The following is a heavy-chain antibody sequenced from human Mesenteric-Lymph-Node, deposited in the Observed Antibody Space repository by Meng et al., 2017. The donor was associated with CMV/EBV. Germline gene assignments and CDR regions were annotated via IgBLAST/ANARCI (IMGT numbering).Heavy chain of an antibody. CDR3: ARASYDFWSGYYSDY. CDR1: GFTFNSYA. V-gene: IGHV3-23*01. D-gene: IGHD3-3*01. Sequence: GESLKISCAASGFTFNSYAMSWVRQAPGKGLEWVSGISGSGGSTYYADSVRGRFTISRDNAKNSLYLQMNNLRAEDTAVYYCARASYDFWSGYYSDYWGQGTLVTVSS. J-gene: IGHJ4*02. CDR2: ISGSGGST.